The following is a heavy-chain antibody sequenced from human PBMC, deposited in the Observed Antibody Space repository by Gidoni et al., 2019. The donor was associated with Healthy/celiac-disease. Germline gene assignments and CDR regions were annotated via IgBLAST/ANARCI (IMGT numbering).Heavy chain of an antibody. CDR1: GATFSSYA. J-gene: IGHJ4*02. D-gene: IGHD2-2*01. CDR3: ARVGGYCSSTSCSLYYFDY. V-gene: IGHV1-69*01. CDR2: IIPIFGTA. Sequence: QVQLVQSGAAVKKPGYSVKVSCKASGATFSSYAIRWVRQAPGQGLEWMGGIIPIFGTANYAQKFQGRVTITADESTSTAYMELSSLRSEDTAVYYCARVGGYCSSTSCSLYYFDYWGQGTLVTVSS.